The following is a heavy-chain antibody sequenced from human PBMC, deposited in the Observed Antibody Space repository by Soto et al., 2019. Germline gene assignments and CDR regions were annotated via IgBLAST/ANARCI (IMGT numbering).Heavy chain of an antibody. CDR1: GYTFATYD. J-gene: IGHJ5*01. V-gene: IGHV1-8*01. D-gene: IGHD2-21*01. CDR3: ARSYCYNFNWLDS. Sequence: QVQLVQSGAEVKTPGASVKVSCKASGYTFATYDINWVRQAPGQGLEWMGWMNPNSGNTGYAQKFEGLLTMSRATALSGAQLERCSLTNQDLAVYYCARSYCYNFNWLDSWGQGTLVTVSA. CDR2: MNPNSGNT.